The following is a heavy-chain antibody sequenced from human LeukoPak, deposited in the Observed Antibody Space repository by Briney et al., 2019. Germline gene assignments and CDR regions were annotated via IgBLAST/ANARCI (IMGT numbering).Heavy chain of an antibody. CDR1: GFTFSDYS. CDR3: ARGAGYNYPYYFDY. CDR2: ISDTGHAI. Sequence: GGSLRLSCAVSGFTFSDYSMDWVRQAPGKGPEWVSYISDTGHAIYYADSVKGRFTISRDNSKNTLYLQMNSLRAEDTAVYYCARGAGYNYPYYFDYWGQGTLVTVSS. J-gene: IGHJ4*02. D-gene: IGHD5-24*01. V-gene: IGHV3-48*01.